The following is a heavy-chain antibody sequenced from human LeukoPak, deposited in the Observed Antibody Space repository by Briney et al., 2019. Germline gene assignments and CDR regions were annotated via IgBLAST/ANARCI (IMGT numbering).Heavy chain of an antibody. Sequence: SETLSLTCTVSGGSISSYYWSWIRQPPGTGLEWIGHIYYSGSTNYNPSLNSRVTISVDTSKNQFSLKLNSLTAADTAVYYCARLHSSSFDPWGQGILVTVS. J-gene: IGHJ5*02. CDR2: IYYSGST. CDR3: ARLHSSSFDP. CDR1: GGSISSYY. V-gene: IGHV4-59*01. D-gene: IGHD6-6*01.